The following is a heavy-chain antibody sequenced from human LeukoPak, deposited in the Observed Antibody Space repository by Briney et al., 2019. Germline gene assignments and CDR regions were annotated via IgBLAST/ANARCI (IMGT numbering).Heavy chain of an antibody. J-gene: IGHJ4*02. D-gene: IGHD3-22*01. CDR1: GVSISSSPYH. Sequence: SETLSLTCSVSGVSISSSPYHWGWIRQPPGKGLEWIGSIYYSGSSYVNPSLQSRVTMSIDTANNQFSLKLSSVTAADTAVYYSAREIDYDRTAYVYWGRGTLVTVSS. V-gene: IGHV4-39*02. CDR3: AREIDYDRTAYVY. CDR2: IYYSGSS.